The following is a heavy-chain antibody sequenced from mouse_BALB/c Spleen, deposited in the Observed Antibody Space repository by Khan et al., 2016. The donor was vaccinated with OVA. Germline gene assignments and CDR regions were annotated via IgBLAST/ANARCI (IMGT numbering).Heavy chain of an antibody. CDR2: ISSGSSTI. CDR3: ARSRLRYDMDY. J-gene: IGHJ4*01. CDR1: GFTFSSFG. Sequence: VELVESGGGLVQPGGSRKLSCAASGFTFSSFGMHWVRQAPEKGLEWVAYISSGSSTIYYADTVKGRFTISRDNPKNTLFMQMTSLRSEDTAMYYCARSRLRYDMDYWGQGSSVTVSS. D-gene: IGHD1-1*01. V-gene: IGHV5-17*02.